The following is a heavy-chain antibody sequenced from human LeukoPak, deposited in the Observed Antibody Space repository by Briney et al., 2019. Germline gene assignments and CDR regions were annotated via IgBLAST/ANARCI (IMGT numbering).Heavy chain of an antibody. CDR3: ARYGDPVYYYYMDV. J-gene: IGHJ6*03. Sequence: GSLRLSCAVSGFTFSRYSMNWVRQAPGKGLEWVSYISSSGGSVSYGDSVKGRFTISRDNARNSLYLQMNSLRAEDTAVYYCARYGDPVYYYYMDVWGKGTTVTVSS. CDR1: GFTFSRYS. V-gene: IGHV3-48*01. D-gene: IGHD4-17*01. CDR2: ISSSGGSV.